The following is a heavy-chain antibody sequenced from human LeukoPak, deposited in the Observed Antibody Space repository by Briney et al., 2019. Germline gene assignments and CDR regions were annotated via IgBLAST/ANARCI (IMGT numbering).Heavy chain of an antibody. V-gene: IGHV4-31*03. Sequence: PSQTLSLTCTVSGGSISSGGYYWSWIRQHPGTGLEWIGYIYYSGSTYYNPSLKSRVTISVDTSKNQFSLKLSSVTAADTAVYYCARQAGVPAAYDYWGQGTLVTVSS. CDR2: IYYSGST. CDR1: GGSISSGGYY. J-gene: IGHJ4*02. D-gene: IGHD1-1*01. CDR3: ARQAGVPAAYDY.